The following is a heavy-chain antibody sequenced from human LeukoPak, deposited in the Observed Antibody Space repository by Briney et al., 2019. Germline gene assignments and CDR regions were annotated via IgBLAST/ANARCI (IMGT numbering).Heavy chain of an antibody. CDR3: ARSSVAGTLGFDY. D-gene: IGHD6-19*01. CDR1: GGSISSGGYY. J-gene: IGHJ4*02. CDR2: IYYSGST. V-gene: IGHV4-31*03. Sequence: KPSQTLSLTCTVSGGSISSGGYYWSWIRQHPGKGLEWIGYIYYSGSTYYNPSLKSRVTISVDTSKDQFSLKLSSVTAADTAVYYCARSSVAGTLGFDYWSQGTLVTVSS.